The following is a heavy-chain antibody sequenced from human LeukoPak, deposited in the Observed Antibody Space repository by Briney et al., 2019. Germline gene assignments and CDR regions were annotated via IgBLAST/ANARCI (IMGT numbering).Heavy chain of an antibody. Sequence: GGSLRLSCAGSGFSFGGYGMTWVRQAPGKGLEWVSTISASGSYIYYRDSVKGRFTISRDNSESTLYLQMNSLRAEDTAVYYCAKDRPYIDYWGQGTLVTVSS. J-gene: IGHJ4*02. V-gene: IGHV3-23*01. CDR2: ISASGSYI. CDR3: AKDRPYIDY. CDR1: GFSFGGYG.